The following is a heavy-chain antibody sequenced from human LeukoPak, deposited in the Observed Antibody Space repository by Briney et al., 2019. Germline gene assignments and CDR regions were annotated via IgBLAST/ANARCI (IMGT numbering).Heavy chain of an antibody. CDR2: ISGDSRYI. CDR3: ARGPFSSSWSGFDY. CDR1: GFTFSDYS. D-gene: IGHD6-13*01. Sequence: GGSLTLSCAASGFTFSDYSLNWVRQAPGKGLEWVSCISGDSRYIYYADSLKGRSTISRDNAQNSLYLHMNNLRAEDTAAYYCARGPFSSSWSGFDYWGQGTLVTVSS. J-gene: IGHJ4*02. V-gene: IGHV3-21*06.